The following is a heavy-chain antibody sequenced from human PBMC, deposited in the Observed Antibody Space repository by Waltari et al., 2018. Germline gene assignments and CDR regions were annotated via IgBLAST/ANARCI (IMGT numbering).Heavy chain of an antibody. CDR1: GFTFDDYA. CDR2: ISWNSGSI. Sequence: EVQLVESGGGLVQPGRSLRLSCAASGFTFDDYAMHWVRQAPGKGLEWVSGISWNSGSIGYADSVKGRFTISRDNAKNSLYLQMTSLRAEDTALYYCAKDPSYSGSHTGAFDIWGQVTMVTVSS. D-gene: IGHD1-26*01. CDR3: AKDPSYSGSHTGAFDI. V-gene: IGHV3-9*01. J-gene: IGHJ3*02.